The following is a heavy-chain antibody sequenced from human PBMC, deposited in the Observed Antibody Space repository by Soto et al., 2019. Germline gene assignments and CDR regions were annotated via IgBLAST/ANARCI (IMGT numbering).Heavy chain of an antibody. V-gene: IGHV4-4*07. D-gene: IGHD3-3*01. CDR2: IYSRWST. Sequence: SETLTHTCTVSGGAISGYYWTWIRQPAGKGLEWIGRIYSRWSTKYNPSLKSRVTMSLDTSKNQISLRLSSVTAADTAVYYCARGQRFSDWFDPWGQGTLVTVSS. J-gene: IGHJ5*02. CDR3: ARGQRFSDWFDP. CDR1: GGAISGYY.